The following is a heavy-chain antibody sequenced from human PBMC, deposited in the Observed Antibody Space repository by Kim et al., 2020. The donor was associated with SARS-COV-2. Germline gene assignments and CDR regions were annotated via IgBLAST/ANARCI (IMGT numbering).Heavy chain of an antibody. J-gene: IGHJ6*02. CDR3: AGHLVAAGPKYTMDV. V-gene: IGHV5-51*01. CDR2: IYPGDSET. D-gene: IGHD6-19*01. Sequence: GESLKISCKGAGYSFGTYWIGWVRQTPGKGLEWMGIIYPGDSETRYSPSFQGQVTIPADESISTAFLQWSSLQASDSAMYYCAGHLVAAGPKYTMDVGGQGTTVTVSS. CDR1: GYSFGTYW.